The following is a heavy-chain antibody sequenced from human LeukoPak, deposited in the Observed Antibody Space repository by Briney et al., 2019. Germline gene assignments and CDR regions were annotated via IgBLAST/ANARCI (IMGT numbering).Heavy chain of an antibody. D-gene: IGHD5-12*01. J-gene: IGHJ4*02. CDR3: ARLPRYGGYDHFDY. V-gene: IGHV4-59*12. CDR2: IYYRGTT. Sequence: SETLSLTCTVSGDSIDSYYWSWIRQPPGNGLEWIGYIYYRGTTSYNPFLKSQVTISVDTSKNQFSLKLNSVTAADTAVYYCARLPRYGGYDHFDYWGQGILVIVSS. CDR1: GDSIDSYY.